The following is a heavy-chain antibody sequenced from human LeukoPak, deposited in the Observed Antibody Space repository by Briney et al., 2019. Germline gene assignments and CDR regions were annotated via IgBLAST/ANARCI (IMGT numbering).Heavy chain of an antibody. Sequence: SETLSLTCTVSDGSITYYYWNWIRQPAGKGLEWIGRLYNSGHTDYNASLKSRVTISLEQSEKQFSLKRTSVTAADTAVYYCAREEKAVGTFDYWGRGILVTVSS. CDR1: DGSITYYY. CDR3: AREEKAVGTFDY. V-gene: IGHV4-4*07. D-gene: IGHD6-19*01. J-gene: IGHJ4*02. CDR2: LYNSGHT.